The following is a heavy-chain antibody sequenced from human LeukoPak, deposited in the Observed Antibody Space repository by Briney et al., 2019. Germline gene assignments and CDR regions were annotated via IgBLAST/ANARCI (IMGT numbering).Heavy chain of an antibody. CDR2: ISSSSSYI. CDR3: ARDLPPGNSGY. J-gene: IGHJ4*02. D-gene: IGHD1-7*01. Sequence: GGSLRLSCAASGFTFSSYSMIWVRQAPGKGLEWVSSISSSSSYIYYADSVKGRFTISRDNAKNSLYLQMNSLRAEDTAVYYCARDLPPGNSGYWGQGTLVTVSS. CDR1: GFTFSSYS. V-gene: IGHV3-21*01.